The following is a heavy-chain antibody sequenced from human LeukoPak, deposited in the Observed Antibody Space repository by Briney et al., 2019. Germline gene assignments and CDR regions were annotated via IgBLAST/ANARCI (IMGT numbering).Heavy chain of an antibody. J-gene: IGHJ6*02. CDR3: ARDLSGSSYGMDV. V-gene: IGHV1-2*04. Sequence: ASVEVSCKASGYTFTGYYMQWVRQAPGQGLEWMGWINPNSGGTNYAQKFQGWVTMTRDTSISTAYMELSRLRSDDTAVYYCARDLSGSSYGMDVWGQGTTVTVSS. D-gene: IGHD1-26*01. CDR1: GYTFTGYY. CDR2: INPNSGGT.